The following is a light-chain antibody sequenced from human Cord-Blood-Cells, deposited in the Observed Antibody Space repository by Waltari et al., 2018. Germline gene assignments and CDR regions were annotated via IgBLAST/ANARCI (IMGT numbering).Light chain of an antibody. CDR1: QSLVYSDGNTS. CDR2: KVS. CDR3: MQGTHWPRT. J-gene: IGKJ1*01. Sequence: VVMTQSLLSLLVTLGQPAAIPCRSSQSLVYSDGNTSLNWFQQRPGQSPRRLIYKVSTRDSGVPDRFSGSVSGTDFTLKISRVEAEDVGVYYGMQGTHWPRTFGQGTKVEI. V-gene: IGKV2-30*01.